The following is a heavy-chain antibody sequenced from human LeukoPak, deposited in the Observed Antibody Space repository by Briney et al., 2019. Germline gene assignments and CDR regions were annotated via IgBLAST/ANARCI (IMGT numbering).Heavy chain of an antibody. CDR1: GFTFSSYE. J-gene: IGHJ6*03. Sequence: GGSLRLSCAASGFTFSSYEMNWVRQAPGKGLEWVSYISSSGSTIYYADSVKGRFTISRDNAKNSLYLQMNSLRAEDTAVYYRAREMVRTPYNYYYYMDVWGKGTTVTISS. V-gene: IGHV3-48*03. CDR3: AREMVRTPYNYYYYMDV. D-gene: IGHD3-10*01. CDR2: ISSSGSTI.